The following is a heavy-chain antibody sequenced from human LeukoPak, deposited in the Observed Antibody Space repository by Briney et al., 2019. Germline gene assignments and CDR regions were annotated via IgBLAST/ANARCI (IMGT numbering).Heavy chain of an antibody. CDR2: ITSSGAAT. V-gene: IGHV3-23*01. Sequence: PGGSLRLSCAASGFTFSSYAMSWVRQAPGKGLEWVSSITSSGAATYYADSVKGRFTISRDNSDNTLYLKMTSLSAEDTAVYYCAKDRPNYYGSNGHYYKLNGDCWGQGTLVTVSS. CDR1: GFTFSSYA. J-gene: IGHJ4*02. CDR3: AKDRPNYYGSNGHYYKLNGDC. D-gene: IGHD3-22*01.